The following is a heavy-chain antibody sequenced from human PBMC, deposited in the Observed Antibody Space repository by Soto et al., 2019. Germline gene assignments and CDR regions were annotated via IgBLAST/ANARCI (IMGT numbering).Heavy chain of an antibody. Sequence: ASVKVSCKASGYTFTSYDINWVRQATGQGLEWMGWMNPNSGNTGYAQKFQGRVTMTRNTSISTAYMELSSLRSEDTAVYYCAIGYYDFWSGYSPYYLSLYYYYYMDVWSKGTTVTVSS. D-gene: IGHD3-3*01. V-gene: IGHV1-8*01. CDR2: MNPNSGNT. J-gene: IGHJ6*03. CDR3: AIGYYDFWSGYSPYYLSLYYYYYMDV. CDR1: GYTFTSYD.